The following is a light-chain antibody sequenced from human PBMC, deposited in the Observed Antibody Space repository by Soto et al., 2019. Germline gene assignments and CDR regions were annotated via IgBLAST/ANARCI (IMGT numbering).Light chain of an antibody. CDR3: QQYNEWPPWT. Sequence: EIVMPQSPASLSVSPGERATLSCRASQSVRSDLAWYQQKPGQAPRLLIYGASTRATGIPGRFSGSGSGAEFTLTISSLQSEDCAVYYCQQYNEWPPWTFGQGTKVDIK. V-gene: IGKV3-15*01. CDR2: GAS. J-gene: IGKJ1*01. CDR1: QSVRSD.